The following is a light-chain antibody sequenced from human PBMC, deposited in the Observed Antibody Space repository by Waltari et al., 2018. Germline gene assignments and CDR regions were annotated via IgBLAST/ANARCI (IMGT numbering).Light chain of an antibody. CDR1: SSDIGTFTL. J-gene: IGLJ3*02. CDR3: CAYAGSTTLL. V-gene: IGLV2-23*02. Sequence: QSALPPPASVSGSPGQSTTITCTGTSSDIGTFTLVSWYQQHPDNAPKLTIYEVRKRPSGVSGRFSGSKSGYTASLTISGLQAEDEATYYCCAYAGSTTLLCGGGTKLTVL. CDR2: EVR.